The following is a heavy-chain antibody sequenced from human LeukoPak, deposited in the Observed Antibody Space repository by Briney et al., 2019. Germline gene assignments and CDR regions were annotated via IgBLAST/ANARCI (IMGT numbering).Heavy chain of an antibody. Sequence: GGSLRLSCAASGFTFSSYSMNWVRQAPGKGLEWVSSISSSSSYVYYADSVKGRFTISRDNAKNSLYLQMNSLRAEDTAVYYCARGDDYYDSSGYYYFPNYWGQGTLVTVSS. J-gene: IGHJ4*02. CDR3: ARGDDYYDSSGYYYFPNY. CDR2: ISSSSSYV. V-gene: IGHV3-21*01. D-gene: IGHD3-22*01. CDR1: GFTFSSYS.